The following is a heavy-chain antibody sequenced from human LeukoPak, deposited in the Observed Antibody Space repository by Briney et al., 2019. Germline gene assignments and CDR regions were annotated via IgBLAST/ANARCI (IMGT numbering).Heavy chain of an antibody. CDR3: ARGSCSDAVCYSDWYFDL. J-gene: IGHJ2*01. V-gene: IGHV3-30*03. CDR2: ISFDGSNK. CDR1: GFTFSSYA. Sequence: GGSLRLSCAVSGFTFSSYAVHWVRQAPGKGLEWVAVISFDGSNKYYADSVKGRFTISRDNAKNTLYLQMNSLRAEDTAVYYCARGSCSDAVCYSDWYFDLWGRGTLVTVSS. D-gene: IGHD2-8*01.